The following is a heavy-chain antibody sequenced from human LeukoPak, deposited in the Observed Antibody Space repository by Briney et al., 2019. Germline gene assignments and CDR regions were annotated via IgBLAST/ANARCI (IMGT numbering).Heavy chain of an antibody. CDR2: INPSGGST. D-gene: IGHD6-13*01. J-gene: IGHJ4*02. CDR1: GYTFTSYY. CDR3: AVSIAAAGTGFDY. Sequence: GASVKVSCKASGYTFTSYYMHWVRQAPGQELEWMGIINPSGGSTSYAQKFQGRVTMTRDTSTSTVYMELSSLRSEDTAVYYCAVSIAAAGTGFDYWGQGTLVTVSS. V-gene: IGHV1-46*01.